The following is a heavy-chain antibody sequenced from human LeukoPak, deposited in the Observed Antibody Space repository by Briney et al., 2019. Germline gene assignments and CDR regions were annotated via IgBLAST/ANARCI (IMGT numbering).Heavy chain of an antibody. J-gene: IGHJ6*03. CDR2: ISGSGGST. V-gene: IGHV3-23*01. Sequence: GGSLRLSCAASGFTFSSYAMSWVRQAPGKGLEWVSAISGSGGSTYYADSVKGRFTISRDNSKNTLYLQMNNLRVEDTAVYYCAKEYGYDIYYYYIDVWGKGTTVTVSS. CDR3: AKEYGYDIYYYYIDV. D-gene: IGHD5-12*01. CDR1: GFTFSSYA.